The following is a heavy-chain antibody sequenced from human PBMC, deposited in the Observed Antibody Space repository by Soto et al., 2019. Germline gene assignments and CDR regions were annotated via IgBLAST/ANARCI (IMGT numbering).Heavy chain of an antibody. J-gene: IGHJ4*02. D-gene: IGHD2-15*01. CDR2: ISGTGGT. CDR1: GFTFSSHV. Sequence: EVQLWESGGGLVQPGGSLRLSCAVSGFTFSSHVMSWVRQAPGKGLEWVSAISGTGGTYYADSVKGRFTISRDNSKNALYLQMNNLRDEDTAVYYCAKDRRGAYCSGGICYSTDYGGQGTLVIVSS. CDR3: AKDRRGAYCSGGICYSTDY. V-gene: IGHV3-23*01.